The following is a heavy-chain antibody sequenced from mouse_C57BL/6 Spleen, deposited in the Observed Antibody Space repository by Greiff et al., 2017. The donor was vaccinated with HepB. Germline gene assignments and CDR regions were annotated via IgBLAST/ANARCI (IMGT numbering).Heavy chain of an antibody. V-gene: IGHV5-6*01. J-gene: IGHJ3*01. CDR3: ARSYYGYYEGFAY. Sequence: EVKLVESGGDLVKPGGSLKLSCAASGFTFSSYGMSWVRQTPDKRLEWVATISSGGSYTYYPDSVKGRFTISRDNATNTLYLQRSSLKSEDTAMYYCARSYYGYYEGFAYWGQGTLVTVSA. CDR1: GFTFSSYG. CDR2: ISSGGSYT. D-gene: IGHD2-3*01.